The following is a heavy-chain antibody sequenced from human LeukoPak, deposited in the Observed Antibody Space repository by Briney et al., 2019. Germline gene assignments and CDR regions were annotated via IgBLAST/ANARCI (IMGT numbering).Heavy chain of an antibody. D-gene: IGHD3-22*01. V-gene: IGHV3-48*04. Sequence: GGSHRVSCEPSGFTFSSYSMNGVRQAPRKGLERVSCITSSTSTIYYADSVKGRFTISRDNAKNSLYLQMNSLRVEDTAVYYCAREKCYDTRGPSDYWGQGTLVAVSS. CDR2: ITSSTSTI. CDR3: AREKCYDTRGPSDY. CDR1: GFTFSSYS. J-gene: IGHJ4*02.